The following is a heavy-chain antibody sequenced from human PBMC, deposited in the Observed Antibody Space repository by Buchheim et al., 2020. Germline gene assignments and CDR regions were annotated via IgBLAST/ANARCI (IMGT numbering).Heavy chain of an antibody. CDR2: IYYSGST. CDR3: AREGGYCSGGSCLYYFDY. J-gene: IGHJ4*02. CDR1: GGSISSGDYY. Sequence: QVQLQESGPGLVKPSQTLSLTCTVSGGSISSGDYYWSWIRQPPGKGLEWIGYIYYSGSTYYNPSLQSRVTISVDTSKTPFSLKLSSVTAADTAVYYCAREGGYCSGGSCLYYFDYWGQGTL. D-gene: IGHD2-15*01. V-gene: IGHV4-30-4*01.